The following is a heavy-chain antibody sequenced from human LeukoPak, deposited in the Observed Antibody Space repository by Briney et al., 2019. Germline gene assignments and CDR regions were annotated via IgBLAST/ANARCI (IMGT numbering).Heavy chain of an antibody. J-gene: IGHJ4*02. D-gene: IGHD6-13*01. CDR1: GGTFSSYA. CDR3: ARDPRGIADDFDY. Sequence: GASVKVSCKASGGTFSSYAISWVRQAPGQGLEWMGRIIPILGIANYAQKFQGRVTITADKSTSTAYMELSSLRSEDTAVYYCARDPRGIADDFDYWGQGTLVTVSS. CDR2: IIPILGIA. V-gene: IGHV1-69*04.